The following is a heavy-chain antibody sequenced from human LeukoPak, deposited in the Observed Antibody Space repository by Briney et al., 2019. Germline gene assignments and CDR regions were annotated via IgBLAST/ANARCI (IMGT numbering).Heavy chain of an antibody. V-gene: IGHV3-48*03. CDR2: ISSSGSTI. CDR1: GFTFSSYE. D-gene: IGHD2-15*01. Sequence: GGSLRPSCAASGFTFSSYEMNWVRQAPGKGLEWVSYISSSGSTIYYADSVKGRFTISRDNAKNSLYLQMNSLRAEDTAVYYCARDSSGGSWIDAFDIWGQGTMVTVSS. J-gene: IGHJ3*02. CDR3: ARDSSGGSWIDAFDI.